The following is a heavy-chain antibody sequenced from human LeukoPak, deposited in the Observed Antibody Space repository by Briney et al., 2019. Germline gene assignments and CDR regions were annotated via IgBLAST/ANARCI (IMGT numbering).Heavy chain of an antibody. Sequence: PSQTLSLTCTVSGGSISSGGYYWSWIRQHPGKGLVWIGYIYYSDSTYYNWSLKSRVTISVDTSKNQCSLKLSSVTAADTAVYYCARDRSSQYCSSTSCYRGGYYYGMDVWGQGTTVTVSS. D-gene: IGHD2-2*02. CDR3: ARDRSSQYCSSTSCYRGGYYYGMDV. J-gene: IGHJ6*02. CDR1: GGSISSGGYY. CDR2: IYYSDST. V-gene: IGHV4-31*03.